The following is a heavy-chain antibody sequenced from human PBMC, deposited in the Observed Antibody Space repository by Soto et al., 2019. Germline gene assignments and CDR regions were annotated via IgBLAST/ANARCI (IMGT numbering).Heavy chain of an antibody. CDR1: GFTFSSYA. D-gene: IGHD3-22*01. V-gene: IGHV3-23*01. Sequence: GGSLRLSCAASGFTFSSYAMSWVRQAPGKGLEWVSAISGSGGSTYYADSVKGRFTISRDNSKNTLYLQMNSLRAEDTAVYYCAKALPVDYDSSGYYYVYFDYWGQGTLGTVSS. CDR3: AKALPVDYDSSGYYYVYFDY. J-gene: IGHJ4*02. CDR2: ISGSGGST.